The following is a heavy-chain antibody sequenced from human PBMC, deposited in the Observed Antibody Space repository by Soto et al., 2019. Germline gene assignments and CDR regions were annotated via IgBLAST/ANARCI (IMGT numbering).Heavy chain of an antibody. CDR1: GGSISSGCYY. Sequence: PSETLSLTCPVSGGSISSGCYYWSWIRQHPGKGLEWIGYIYYSGSTYYNPSLKSRVTISVDTSKNQFSLKLSSVTAADTAVYYCARVGILEWLLSHYYYYMDVWGKGTTVTVSS. D-gene: IGHD3-3*01. CDR2: IYYSGST. V-gene: IGHV4-31*03. J-gene: IGHJ6*03. CDR3: ARVGILEWLLSHYYYYMDV.